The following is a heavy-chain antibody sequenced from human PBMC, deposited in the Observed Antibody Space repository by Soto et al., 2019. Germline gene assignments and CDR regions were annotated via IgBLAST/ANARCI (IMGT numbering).Heavy chain of an antibody. D-gene: IGHD2-15*01. J-gene: IGHJ4*02. CDR2: IYYSGST. V-gene: IGHV4-31*03. Sequence: SETLSLTCTVSGGSISSGGYYWSWIRQHPGKGLEWIGYIYYSGSTYYNPSLKSRVTISVDTSKNQFSLKLSSVTAADTAVYYCARGRIVVVVASKYFDYWGQGTLVTVSS. CDR3: ARGRIVVVVASKYFDY. CDR1: GGSISSGGYY.